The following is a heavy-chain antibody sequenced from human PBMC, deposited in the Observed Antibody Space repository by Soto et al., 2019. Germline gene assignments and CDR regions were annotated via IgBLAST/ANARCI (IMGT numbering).Heavy chain of an antibody. CDR3: AREAGPDRWFDP. Sequence: PSETLSLTRTVSGASISNYFWTWIRQPAGKGLDWIGRISTSGTTNYNPSLKSRVTMSVDTSKNHFSLNLSSVTAADTAVYYCAREAGPDRWFDPWGQGTLVTVSS. V-gene: IGHV4-4*07. CDR1: GASISNYF. D-gene: IGHD6-19*01. J-gene: IGHJ5*02. CDR2: ISTSGTT.